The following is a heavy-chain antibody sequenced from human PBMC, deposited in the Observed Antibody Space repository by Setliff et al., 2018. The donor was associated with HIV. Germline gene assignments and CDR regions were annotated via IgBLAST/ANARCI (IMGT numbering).Heavy chain of an antibody. V-gene: IGHV4-61*02. J-gene: IGHJ6*02. CDR2: IYTSGST. CDR3: ARTFGDLKHYNYYYTIDV. CDR1: GGSISSGSYY. D-gene: IGHD3-10*01. Sequence: PSATLSLTCNVSGGSISSGSYYWNWIRQPAGKGLEWIWRIYTSGSTNYNHSLKSRVTISVDTSKNQFSLKLSSVSVADTAVYYCARTFGDLKHYNYYYTIDVWGQGTTVTVSS.